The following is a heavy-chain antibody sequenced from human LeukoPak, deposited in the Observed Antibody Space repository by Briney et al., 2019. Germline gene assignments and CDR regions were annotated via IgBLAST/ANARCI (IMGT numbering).Heavy chain of an antibody. CDR1: GFTFNNYA. CDR2: LSGSGGSA. Sequence: GGSLRLSCAASGFTFNNYAMSWVRQAPGKGLQWVSSLSGSGGSAYYADSVKGRFTISRDNSKNTLFLQTNSLRAEDTAVYYCARDLTGYSGTYSDYWGQGTLVTVSS. D-gene: IGHD1-26*01. J-gene: IGHJ4*02. CDR3: ARDLTGYSGTYSDY. V-gene: IGHV3-23*01.